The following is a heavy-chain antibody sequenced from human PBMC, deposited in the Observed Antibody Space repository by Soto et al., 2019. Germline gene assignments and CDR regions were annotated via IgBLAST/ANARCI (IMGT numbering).Heavy chain of an antibody. V-gene: IGHV5-10-1*01. CDR1: GYNFTAFW. CDR2: IDPSDSYT. CDR3: ARVHKNWFDS. Sequence: VESLKISCKGSGYNFTAFWIHWVRQMPGKALEWLGKIDPSDSYTNYSPSFEGHVTISTDNSITTAYLQWSSLRASDTALYFCARVHKNWFDSWAQGTMVTVSS. J-gene: IGHJ5*01.